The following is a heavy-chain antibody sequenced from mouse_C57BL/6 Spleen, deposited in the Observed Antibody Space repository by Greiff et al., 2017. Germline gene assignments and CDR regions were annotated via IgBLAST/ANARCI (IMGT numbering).Heavy chain of an antibody. V-gene: IGHV1-54*01. CDR2: INPGSGGT. CDR3: ARSGDGYYYAMDY. J-gene: IGHJ4*01. CDR1: GYAFTNYL. Sequence: VQLQQSGAELVRPGTSVKVSCKASGYAFTNYLIEWVKQRPGQGLEWIGVINPGSGGTNYNEKFKGKATLTADKSSSTAYMQLSSLTSEDSAVYFCARSGDGYYYAMDYWGQGTSVTGSS. D-gene: IGHD2-3*01.